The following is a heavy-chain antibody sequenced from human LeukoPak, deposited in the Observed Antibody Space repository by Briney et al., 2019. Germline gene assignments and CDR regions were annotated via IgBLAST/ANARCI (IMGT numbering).Heavy chain of an antibody. J-gene: IGHJ4*02. D-gene: IGHD5-12*01. V-gene: IGHV4-38-2*01. CDR3: AGAGRYIVATILDF. Sequence: PSETLSLTCAVSGYSISSGYYWGWIRQPPGKGLEGIGSIYHSGSTYYNPSLKSRVTISVDTSKNQFSLKLSSVTAADTAVYYWAGAGRYIVATILDFWGQGTLVTVSS. CDR1: GYSISSGYY. CDR2: IYHSGST.